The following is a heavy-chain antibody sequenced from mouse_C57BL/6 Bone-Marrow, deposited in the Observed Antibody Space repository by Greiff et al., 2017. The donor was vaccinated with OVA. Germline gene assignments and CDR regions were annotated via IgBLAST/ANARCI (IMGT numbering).Heavy chain of an antibody. CDR1: GYTFTSYW. V-gene: IGHV1-69*01. Sequence: VKLMESGAELVMPGASVKLSCKASGYTFTSYWMHWVKQRPGQGLEWIGEIDPSDSYTNYNQKFKGKSTLTVDKSSSTAYMQLSSLTSEDSAVYYCATTGYFDYWGQGTTLTVSS. J-gene: IGHJ2*01. D-gene: IGHD1-1*01. CDR2: IDPSDSYT. CDR3: ATTGYFDY.